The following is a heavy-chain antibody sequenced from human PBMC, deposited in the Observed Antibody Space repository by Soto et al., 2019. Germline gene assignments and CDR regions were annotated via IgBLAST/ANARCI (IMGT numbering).Heavy chain of an antibody. Sequence: SETLSLTCTVSGDSISTSSHYWGWIRQPPGKGLEWIGGIYASGSTYYKPSLESRVTISVDTSKNQLSLKLSSVTAADTAVYYCATSGSGSYYFFDFWGQGTLVTVSS. CDR2: IYASGST. CDR3: ATSGSGSYYFFDF. D-gene: IGHD3-10*01. V-gene: IGHV4-39*01. J-gene: IGHJ4*02. CDR1: GDSISTSSHY.